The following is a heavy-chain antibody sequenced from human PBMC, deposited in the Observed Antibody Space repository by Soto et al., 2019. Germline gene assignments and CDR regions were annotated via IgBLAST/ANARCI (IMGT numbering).Heavy chain of an antibody. CDR3: ARDRECSGGTCYNYFDY. D-gene: IGHD2-15*01. V-gene: IGHV4-31*03. CDR2: IYYSGST. Sequence: TLSLTCTVSGGSISSGGYYWSWIRQHPGKGLEWIGYIYYSGSTYYNPSLKSRVTISVNTSKNQLSLKLSSVTAADTAVYYCARDRECSGGTCYNYFDYWGQGTLVTVAS. CDR1: GGSISSGGYY. J-gene: IGHJ4*02.